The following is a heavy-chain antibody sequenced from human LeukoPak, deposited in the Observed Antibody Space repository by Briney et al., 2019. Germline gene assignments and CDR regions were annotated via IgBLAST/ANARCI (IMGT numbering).Heavy chain of an antibody. V-gene: IGHV1-8*01. D-gene: IGHD2-21*01. CDR1: GYTFTSYD. J-gene: IGHJ4*02. CDR3: ARDHSVGS. CDR2: MNPNSGNT. Sequence: ASVKVSCKASGYTFTSYDINWVRQATGQGLEWMGWMNPNSGNTGYAQKFQGRVTITADKSTSTAYMELSSLRSEDTAVYYCARDHSVGSWGQGTLVTVSS.